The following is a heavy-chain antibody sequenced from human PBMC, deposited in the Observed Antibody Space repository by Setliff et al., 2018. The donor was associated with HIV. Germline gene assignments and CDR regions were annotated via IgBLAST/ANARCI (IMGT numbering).Heavy chain of an antibody. CDR1: GYSFSTYW. V-gene: IGHV5-51*01. CDR3: ARQGDYHILTGYYSGPHDAFDI. CDR2: IYPDDSEI. D-gene: IGHD3-9*01. Sequence: GESLKISCKGSGYSFSTYWIGWVRQMPGKGLEWMGIIYPDDSEIRYSPSFHGQVTISADKSINTAYLQWSSLEASDTAIYYCARQGDYHILTGYYSGPHDAFDIWGQGTMVTVSS. J-gene: IGHJ3*02.